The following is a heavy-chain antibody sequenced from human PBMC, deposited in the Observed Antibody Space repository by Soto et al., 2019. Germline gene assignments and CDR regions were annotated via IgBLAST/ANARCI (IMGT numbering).Heavy chain of an antibody. D-gene: IGHD6-19*01. CDR2: ISWNSGSI. CDR1: GFTFDDYA. V-gene: IGHV3-9*01. Sequence: GGSLRLSCAASGFTFDDYAMHWVRQAPGKGLEWVSGISWNSGSIGYADSVKGRFTIARDNAKNSLYLQMNSLRAEDTALYYCAKDMGLAEYYCYYGIDVWGQGTTVTVSS. J-gene: IGHJ6*02. CDR3: AKDMGLAEYYCYYGIDV.